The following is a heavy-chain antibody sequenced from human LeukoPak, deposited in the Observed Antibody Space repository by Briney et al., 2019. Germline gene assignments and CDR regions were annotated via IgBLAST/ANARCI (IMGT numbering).Heavy chain of an antibody. CDR3: ARDFPYDFWSGYARWFDP. CDR1: GYSISSGYY. V-gene: IGHV4-38-2*02. CDR2: IYHSGST. J-gene: IGHJ5*02. D-gene: IGHD3-3*01. Sequence: PSETLSLTCAVSGYSISSGYYWGWIRQPPGKGLEWIGSIYHSGSTYYNPSLKSRVTISVDTSKNQFSLKLSSVTAADTAVYYCARDFPYDFWSGYARWFDPWGQGTLVTVSS.